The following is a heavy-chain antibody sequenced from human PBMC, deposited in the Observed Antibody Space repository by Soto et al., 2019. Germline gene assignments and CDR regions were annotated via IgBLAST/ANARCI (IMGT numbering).Heavy chain of an antibody. V-gene: IGHV3-23*01. CDR2: ISTSVGST. CDR3: ATCPAGSSGWYLFDY. J-gene: IGHJ4*02. D-gene: IGHD6-19*01. CDR1: GFTFINYA. Sequence: EVQLLESGGGLVQPGGSLRLSCAASGFTFINYAMTWVRQAPGKGLEWVSTISTSVGSTSYANFVKGRFTISRDNSKNTLYLQMNSLRAEDTAVYYCATCPAGSSGWYLFDYWGQGTLVTVSS.